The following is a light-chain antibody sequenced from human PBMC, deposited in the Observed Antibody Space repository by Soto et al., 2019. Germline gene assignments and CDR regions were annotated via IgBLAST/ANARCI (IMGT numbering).Light chain of an antibody. CDR1: QSVSSSY. CDR3: QQYHTSPLT. J-gene: IGKJ1*01. V-gene: IGKV3-20*01. CDR2: GAS. Sequence: ESVLTQSPGTLSLSPGERATFSCTASQSVSSSYIAWYQQKRGQAPRRLIYGASIRATGIPDRFSGSGSGTDFTLTISRLEPEDFALYYCQQYHTSPLTFGQGTKVDIK.